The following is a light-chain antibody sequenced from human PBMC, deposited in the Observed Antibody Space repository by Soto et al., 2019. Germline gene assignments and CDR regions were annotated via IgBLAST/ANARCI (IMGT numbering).Light chain of an antibody. J-gene: IGKJ1*01. CDR3: HQYGTSVGT. CDR1: QSIITNY. CDR2: AAS. Sequence: EIVLTQSPGTLSLSPGERATPSCRASQSIITNYLAWYRQKPGQAPRLLIYAASSRATGIPDRFSGSGSGTDFTLTISRLEPEDFAVYYCHQYGTSVGTFGQGTKVDNK. V-gene: IGKV3-20*01.